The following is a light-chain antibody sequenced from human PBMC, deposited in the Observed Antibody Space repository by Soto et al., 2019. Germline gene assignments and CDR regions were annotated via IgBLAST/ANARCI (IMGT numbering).Light chain of an antibody. J-gene: IGLJ7*01. CDR3: CAYSDTSLWI. CDR2: EVS. CDR1: SSDVGIFDL. V-gene: IGLV2-23*02. Sequence: QSALTQPASVSASPGQSITISCTGTSSDVGIFDLVSWYQQHPGKAPKLMIYEVSKRPPGLSNRFSGSKSVTTASLTISAIQAEDEATYYCCAYSDTSLWIFGGGTQLTVL.